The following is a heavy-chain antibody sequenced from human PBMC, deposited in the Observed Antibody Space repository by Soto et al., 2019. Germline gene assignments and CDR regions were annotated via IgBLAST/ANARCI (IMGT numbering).Heavy chain of an antibody. Sequence: SETLSLTCTVSGGAVSSGTYYWSWIRQPPGKGLEWIGHIYFTGSTKYNPALRSRVTISVDTSKNQFSLKLTSVTAADTAVYFCARSGSGSGWLGGQGTLVTVSS. V-gene: IGHV4-61*01. D-gene: IGHD6-19*01. CDR2: IYFTGST. CDR1: GGAVSSGTYY. CDR3: ARSGSGSGWL. J-gene: IGHJ4*02.